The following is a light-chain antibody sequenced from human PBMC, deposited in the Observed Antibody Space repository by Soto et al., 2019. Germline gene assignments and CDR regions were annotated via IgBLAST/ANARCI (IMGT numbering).Light chain of an antibody. CDR1: SSNIGNNY. J-gene: IGLJ2*01. V-gene: IGLV1-51*02. CDR3: GTWDSSLSAVV. CDR2: ENN. Sequence: QSVLTQPPSVSAAPGQKVTLSCSGSSSNIGNNYVSWYQQLPGTAPTLLIYENNKRPSGIPDRFSGSKSGTSATLGITGLQTGDEADYYCGTWDSSLSAVVFGGGTKVTVL.